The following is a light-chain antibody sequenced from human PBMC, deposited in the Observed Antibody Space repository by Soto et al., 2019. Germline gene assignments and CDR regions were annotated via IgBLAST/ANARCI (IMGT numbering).Light chain of an antibody. CDR2: GAS. V-gene: IGKV3-20*01. J-gene: IGKJ1*01. CDR3: QQYNNWPQT. CDR1: QSVSSSY. Sequence: EIVLTRSPGTLSLSPGERATLSCRASQSVSSSYLAWYQQKPGQAPRLLIYGASSRATGIPARFSGGGSGTEFTLTISSLQSEDFAEYHCQQYNNWPQTFGQGTKVDIK.